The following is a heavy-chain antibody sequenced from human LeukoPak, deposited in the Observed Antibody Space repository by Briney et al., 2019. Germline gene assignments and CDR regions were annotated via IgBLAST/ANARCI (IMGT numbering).Heavy chain of an antibody. V-gene: IGHV4-39*07. Sequence: SETLSLTCTVSGGSISSSNYYWGCIRQPPGKGLEWIGSIYYSGSTYYNPSLKSRVTISVDTSKNQFSLKLTSVTAADTAVYYCAREGYDSSGPQNPEYRYFDYWGQGTLVTVSS. CDR3: AREGYDSSGPQNPEYRYFDY. CDR2: IYYSGST. CDR1: GGSISSSNYY. D-gene: IGHD3-22*01. J-gene: IGHJ4*02.